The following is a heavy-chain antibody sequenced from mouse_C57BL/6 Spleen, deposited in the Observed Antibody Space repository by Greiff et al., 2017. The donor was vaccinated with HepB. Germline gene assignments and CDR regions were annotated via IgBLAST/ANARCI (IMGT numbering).Heavy chain of an antibody. J-gene: IGHJ4*01. CDR3: ARQPVTTVVEGAMDY. Sequence: QVHVKQPGAELVRPGSSVKLSCKASGYTFTSYWMHWVKQRPIQGLEWIGNIDPSDSETHYNQKFKDKATLTVDKSSSTAYMQLSSLTSEDSAVYYCARQPVTTVVEGAMDYWGQGTSVTVSS. CDR2: IDPSDSET. CDR1: GYTFTSYW. V-gene: IGHV1-52*01. D-gene: IGHD1-1*01.